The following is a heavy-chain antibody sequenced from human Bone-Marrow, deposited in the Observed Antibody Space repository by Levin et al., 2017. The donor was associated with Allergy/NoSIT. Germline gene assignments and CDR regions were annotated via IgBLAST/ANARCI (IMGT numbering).Heavy chain of an antibody. J-gene: IGHJ4*02. Sequence: GESMKISCAASGFTFSSYGMHWVRQAPGKGLEWVAVISYDGSNKYYADSVKGRFTISRDNSKNTLYLQMNSLRAEDTAVYYCAKLGGYWGQGTLVTVSS. D-gene: IGHD3-16*01. CDR1: GFTFSSYG. CDR2: ISYDGSNK. V-gene: IGHV3-30*18. CDR3: AKLGGY.